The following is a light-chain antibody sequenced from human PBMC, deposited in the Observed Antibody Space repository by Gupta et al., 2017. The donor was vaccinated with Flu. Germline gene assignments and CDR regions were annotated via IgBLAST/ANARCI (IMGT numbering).Light chain of an antibody. V-gene: IGKV3-15*01. CDR3: QQYNNWPPLT. Sequence: EIVMMQSPATLSVSPGERATVSCRASQSVGSDLAWYQQKPGQAPRLLIYDAFVRATGVAASFTGSGSGTEFTLTINSLQSEDFAVYYCQQYNNWPPLTFGGGTKVEIK. CDR1: QSVGSD. CDR2: DAF. J-gene: IGKJ4*01.